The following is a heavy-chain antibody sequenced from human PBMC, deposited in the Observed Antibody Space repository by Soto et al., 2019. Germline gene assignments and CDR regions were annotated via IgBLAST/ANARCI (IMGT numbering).Heavy chain of an antibody. CDR1: GFTFRNYA. J-gene: IGHJ5*02. CDR2: INGGGIST. V-gene: IGHV3-23*01. D-gene: IGHD3-10*01. CDR3: ARDLWFAEPANFDP. Sequence: GGSLRLSCAASGFTFRNYAMSWVRQTPEKGLEWVSAINGGGISTYYADSVKGRFTISRDQSKNTIYLQMNSLRAEDTAVYYCARDLWFAEPANFDPWGQGTLVTVSS.